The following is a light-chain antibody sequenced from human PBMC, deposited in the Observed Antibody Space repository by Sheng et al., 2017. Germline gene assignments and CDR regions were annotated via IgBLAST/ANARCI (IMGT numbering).Light chain of an antibody. CDR1: SSNIGSHS. CDR2: TNN. V-gene: IGLV1-44*01. J-gene: IGLJ3*02. Sequence: QPVLTQPPSASGTPGQRVTISCSGNSSNIGSHSVNWYQHLPGPAPKLLIYTNNQRPSGVPDRFSGSKSGTSASLAISGLQSEDEAIYYCAAWDDSLIGPVFGGGTKLTVL. CDR3: AAWDDSLIGPV.